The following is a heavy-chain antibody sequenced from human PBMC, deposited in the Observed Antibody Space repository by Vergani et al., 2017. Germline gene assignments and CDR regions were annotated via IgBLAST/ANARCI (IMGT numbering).Heavy chain of an antibody. Sequence: QVQLVQSGAEVKKPGSSVKVSCKASGGTFSSYAISWVRQAPGQGLEWMGGIIPSFGTANYAQKFQGRVTITADESTSTAYMGLSSLRSEDTAVYYCARNPVAAADLYYFDYWGQGTLVTVSS. V-gene: IGHV1-69*01. CDR1: GGTFSSYA. D-gene: IGHD6-13*01. J-gene: IGHJ4*02. CDR3: ARNPVAAADLYYFDY. CDR2: IIPSFGTA.